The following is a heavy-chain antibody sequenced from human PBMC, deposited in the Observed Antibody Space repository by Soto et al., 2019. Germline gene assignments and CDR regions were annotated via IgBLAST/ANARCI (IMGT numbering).Heavy chain of an antibody. CDR1: GYTFTSYG. V-gene: IGHV1-18*01. J-gene: IGHJ4*02. CDR3: GRDLGYYDSSGYFDY. D-gene: IGHD3-22*01. Sequence: ASVKVSCKASGYTFTSYGISWVRQAPGQGLEWMGWISAYNGTTNYAQKLQGRVTMTTDTSTSTAYMELRSLRSDDTAVYYCGRDLGYYDSSGYFDYWGQGTLVTVSS. CDR2: ISAYNGTT.